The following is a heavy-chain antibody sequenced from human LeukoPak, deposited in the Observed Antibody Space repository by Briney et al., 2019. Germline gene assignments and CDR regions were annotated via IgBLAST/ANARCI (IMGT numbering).Heavy chain of an antibody. CDR3: ARVAPSRYFDWLLLDY. D-gene: IGHD3-9*01. CDR1: GLDFGAHE. CDR2: IYYSGST. Sequence: PGGSLRPSCAASGLDFGAHEMDWVRTAPGRGLEGVGYIYYSGSTNYNPSLKSRVTISVDTSKNQFSLKLSSVTAADTAVYYCARVAPSRYFDWLLLDYWGQGTLVTVSS. J-gene: IGHJ4*02. V-gene: IGHV4-59*11.